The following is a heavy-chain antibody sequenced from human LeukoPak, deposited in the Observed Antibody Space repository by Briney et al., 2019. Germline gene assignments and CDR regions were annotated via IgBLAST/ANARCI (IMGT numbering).Heavy chain of an antibody. CDR2: INHSGST. D-gene: IGHD5-18*01. CDR3: ARGLADTAMVMSDY. CDR1: GGSFSGYY. Sequence: AETLSLTCAVYGGSFSGYYWSWIRQPPGKGLEWMGEINHSGSTNYNPSLKSRVTISVDTSKNQFSLKLSSVTAADRAVYYCARGLADTAMVMSDYWGQGTLVTVPS. J-gene: IGHJ4*02. V-gene: IGHV4-34*01.